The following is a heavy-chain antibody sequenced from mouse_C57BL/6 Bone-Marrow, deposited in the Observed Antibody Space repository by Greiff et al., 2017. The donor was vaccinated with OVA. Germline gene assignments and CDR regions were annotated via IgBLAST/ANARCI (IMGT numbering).Heavy chain of an antibody. J-gene: IGHJ2*01. CDR1: GYTFTDYE. Sequence: VHLVESGAELVRPGASVTLSCKASGYTFTDYEMHWVKQTPVHGLEWIGAIDPETGGTAYNQKFKGKAILTADKSSSTAYMELRSLTSEDSAVYYCTRGTYGYPYFDYWGQGTTLTVSS. V-gene: IGHV1-15*01. CDR2: IDPETGGT. D-gene: IGHD2-2*01. CDR3: TRGTYGYPYFDY.